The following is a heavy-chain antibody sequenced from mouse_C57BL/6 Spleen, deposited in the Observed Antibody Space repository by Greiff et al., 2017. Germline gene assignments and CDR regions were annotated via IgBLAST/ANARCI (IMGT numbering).Heavy chain of an antibody. J-gene: IGHJ3*01. V-gene: IGHV14-4*01. CDR2: IDPENGDT. CDR3: TTGYDHVAWFAY. Sequence: EVQLQESGAELVRPGASVKLSCTASGFNFKDYYMHWVKQRPEQGLEWIGWIDPENGDTEYASKFQGKATLTADTSSNTAYLQLSSLTSEDTAVYYCTTGYDHVAWFAYWGQGTLVTVSA. D-gene: IGHD2-3*01. CDR1: GFNFKDYY.